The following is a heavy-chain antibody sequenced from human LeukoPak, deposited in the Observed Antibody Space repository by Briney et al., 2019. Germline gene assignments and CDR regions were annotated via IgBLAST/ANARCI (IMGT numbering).Heavy chain of an antibody. Sequence: GGSLRLSCAASGFTFDDYAMHWVRQAPGKGLEWVSLISGDGGSTYYADSEKGRFTISRDNSKNSLYLQMNSLRTEDTALYYCAKGSIVGATTGWFDPWGQGTLVTVSS. D-gene: IGHD1-26*01. CDR2: ISGDGGST. J-gene: IGHJ5*02. CDR1: GFTFDDYA. CDR3: AKGSIVGATTGWFDP. V-gene: IGHV3-43*02.